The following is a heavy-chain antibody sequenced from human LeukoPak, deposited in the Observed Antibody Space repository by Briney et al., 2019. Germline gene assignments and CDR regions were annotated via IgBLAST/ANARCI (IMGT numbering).Heavy chain of an antibody. CDR3: ARGSLAAASNWFDP. J-gene: IGHJ5*02. CDR2: IYHSGST. D-gene: IGHD6-13*01. Sequence: SETLSLTCAVSGGSISSSNWWSWVRQPPGKGLEWIGEIYHSGSTNYNPSLKSRVTISVDKSKNQFSLKLSSVTAADTAVYYCARGSLAAASNWFDPWGQGTLVTVSS. V-gene: IGHV4-4*02. CDR1: GGSISSSNW.